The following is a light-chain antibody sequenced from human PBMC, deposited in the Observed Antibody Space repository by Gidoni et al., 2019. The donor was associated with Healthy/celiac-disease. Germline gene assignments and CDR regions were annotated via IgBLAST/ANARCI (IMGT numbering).Light chain of an antibody. V-gene: IGKV3-20*01. CDR3: QQYGSSPPWT. Sequence: EIVLTQSPRALSLSPGDRATLSCRASQGVSSSYLAWYQQKPGQAPRLLIYGASNRATGIPDRFSGSGSGTDFTLTISRLEPEDFAVYYCQQYGSSPPWTFGHGTKVEIK. CDR2: GAS. CDR1: QGVSSSY. J-gene: IGKJ1*01.